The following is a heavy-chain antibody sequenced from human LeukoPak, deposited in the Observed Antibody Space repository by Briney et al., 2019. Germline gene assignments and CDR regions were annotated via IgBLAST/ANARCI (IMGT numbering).Heavy chain of an antibody. Sequence: GGSLRLSCAASGFAFISYWMTWVRQAPGKGLEWVANIKQDGSEKYYVDSVKGRFTISRDNTKNSLYLQMNSLRVEDTAVYYCARDWELIYWGLGTLVTVSS. D-gene: IGHD1-26*01. CDR3: ARDWELIY. CDR1: GFAFISYW. J-gene: IGHJ4*02. V-gene: IGHV3-7*03. CDR2: IKQDGSEK.